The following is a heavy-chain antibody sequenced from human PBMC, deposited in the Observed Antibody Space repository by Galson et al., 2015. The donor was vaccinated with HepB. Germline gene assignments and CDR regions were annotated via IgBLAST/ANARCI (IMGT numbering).Heavy chain of an antibody. CDR3: ARDTVVVVVAALVFDI. Sequence: SLRLSCAASGFAFSDYTMHWVRQAPGKGLEWVSSISSSSSYIYYADSVKGRFTISRDNAKDSLHLQMNSLRAEDTAVYYCARDTVVVVVAALVFDIWGQGTMVTVSS. J-gene: IGHJ3*02. CDR1: GFAFSDYT. D-gene: IGHD2-15*01. V-gene: IGHV3-21*01. CDR2: ISSSSSYI.